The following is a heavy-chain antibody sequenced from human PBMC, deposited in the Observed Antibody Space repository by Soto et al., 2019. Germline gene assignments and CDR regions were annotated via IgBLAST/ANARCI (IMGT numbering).Heavy chain of an antibody. Sequence: PGGSLRLSCAASGFTFSSYGMHWVRQAPGKGPEWVAVISYDGSNKYYADSVKGRFTISRDNSKNTLYLQMNSLRAEDTAVYYCATARFLAAAGSRLFDYWGQGTLVTVSS. CDR1: GFTFSSYG. V-gene: IGHV3-30*03. CDR3: ATARFLAAAGSRLFDY. D-gene: IGHD6-13*01. J-gene: IGHJ4*02. CDR2: ISYDGSNK.